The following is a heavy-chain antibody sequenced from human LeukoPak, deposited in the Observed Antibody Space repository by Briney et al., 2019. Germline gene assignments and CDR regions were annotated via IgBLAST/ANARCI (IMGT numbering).Heavy chain of an antibody. CDR3: ARADYDFWSGYCLYYFDY. J-gene: IGHJ4*02. D-gene: IGHD3-3*01. CDR2: IYYSGST. CDR1: GGSISSSSYY. Sequence: SETLSLTCTVSGGSISSSSYYWGWIRQPPGKGLEWIGSIYYSGSTYYNPSLKSRVTISVDTSKNQFSLKLSSVTAADTAVYYCARADYDFWSGYCLYYFDYWGQGTLVTVSS. V-gene: IGHV4-39*01.